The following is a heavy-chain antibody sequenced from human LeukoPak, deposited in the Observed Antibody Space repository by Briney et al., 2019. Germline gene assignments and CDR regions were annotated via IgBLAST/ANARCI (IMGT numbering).Heavy chain of an antibody. Sequence: GGSLRLSCIASGFTLRNYYMSWIRQAPGKGLEWFSLISSSGRTTYYADSVKGRFTISRDNAKNSLYLQMNSLRPEDTAMYYCAMRPHASGYTPTYFFDYWGQGALVTVSS. CDR3: AMRPHASGYTPTYFFDY. J-gene: IGHJ4*02. CDR1: GFTLRNYY. CDR2: ISSSGRTT. V-gene: IGHV3-11*01. D-gene: IGHD3-22*01.